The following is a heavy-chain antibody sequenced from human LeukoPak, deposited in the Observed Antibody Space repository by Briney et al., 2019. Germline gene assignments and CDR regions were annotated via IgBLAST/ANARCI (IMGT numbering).Heavy chain of an antibody. V-gene: IGHV1-18*01. Sequence: ASVKVSRKASGYIYTSYGINWVRQAPGQGLEWMGWISAYNGNTKYAQKLQGRVTMTTDTSTSTAHMELRSLRTDDTAVYCCTRGPEWFGVNVDYWGQGTLVTVSS. CDR3: TRGPEWFGVNVDY. D-gene: IGHD3-10*01. J-gene: IGHJ4*02. CDR1: GYIYTSYG. CDR2: ISAYNGNT.